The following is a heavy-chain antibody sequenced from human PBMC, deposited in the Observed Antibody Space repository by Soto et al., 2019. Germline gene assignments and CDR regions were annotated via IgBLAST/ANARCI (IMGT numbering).Heavy chain of an antibody. Sequence: QVQLQESGPGLVKPSETLSLTCTVSGGSISSYYWSWIRQPPGKGLEWIGYIYYSGSTNYNPSLKLPVTISVDTSKNQFSLKLSSVTAADTAVYYCARRYGASFDYWGQGTLVTVSS. CDR1: GGSISSYY. D-gene: IGHD4-17*01. CDR2: IYYSGST. V-gene: IGHV4-59*01. CDR3: ARRYGASFDY. J-gene: IGHJ4*02.